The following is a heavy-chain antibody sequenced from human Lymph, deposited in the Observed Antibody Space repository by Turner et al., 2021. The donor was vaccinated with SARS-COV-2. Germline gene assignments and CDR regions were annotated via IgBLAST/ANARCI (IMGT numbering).Heavy chain of an antibody. CDR1: GGSISSSSYY. CDR3: ASPHCRYDSSGRDAFDI. V-gene: IGHV4-39*01. J-gene: IGHJ3*02. Sequence: QLQLQDSGPGLFVPSATLSLTCTLSGGSISSSSYYWGWIRQPPGKGLEWLGNIYYSGSSNYNQSLKSRVTISVDTSKNQFTLKLSSGTAADTAVYYCASPHCRYDSSGRDAFDIWGQGTVVTVSS. CDR2: IYYSGSS. D-gene: IGHD3-22*01.